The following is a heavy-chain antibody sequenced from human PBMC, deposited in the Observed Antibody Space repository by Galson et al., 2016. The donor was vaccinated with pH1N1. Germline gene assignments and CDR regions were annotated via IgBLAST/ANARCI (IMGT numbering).Heavy chain of an antibody. CDR2: ISRNCNSI. J-gene: IGHJ4*02. Sequence: SLRLPCAASGFSFDDFAMHWVRHVPGKGLEWVSGISRNCNSIGYAPSAQGRFTISTDSAKKSLFLQKNSLRVEDTALYYCAKGAGRYYFGSGSFNYWGQGTQVTVSS. CDR3: AKGAGRYYFGSGSFNY. CDR1: GFSFDDFA. D-gene: IGHD3-10*01. V-gene: IGHV3-9*01.